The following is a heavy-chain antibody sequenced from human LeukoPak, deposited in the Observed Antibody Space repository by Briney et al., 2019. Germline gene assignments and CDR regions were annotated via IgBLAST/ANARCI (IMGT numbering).Heavy chain of an antibody. CDR2: IYPGDSDT. CDR3: ARIGQWLVLTGWFDP. D-gene: IGHD6-19*01. J-gene: IGHJ5*02. CDR1: GYSFTSYW. V-gene: IGHV5-51*01. Sequence: GESLKISCKGSGYSFTSYWIGWVRQMPGKGLEWMGIIYPGDSDTRYSPSFQGQVTISADKSISTAYLQWSSLRASDTAMYYCARIGQWLVLTGWFDPWGQGTLVTVSS.